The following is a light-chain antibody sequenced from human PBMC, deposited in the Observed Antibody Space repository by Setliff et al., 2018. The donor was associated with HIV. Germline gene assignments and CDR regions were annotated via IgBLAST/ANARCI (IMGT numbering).Light chain of an antibody. CDR1: RSDVGGYDY. J-gene: IGLJ1*01. CDR2: EVS. Sequence: QSVLTQPASVSGSPGQVITVSCTGTRSDVGGYDYVSWYRQHPGKAPKLLIYEVSNRPSGVSNRFSASKSANTASLTISGLQAQDEADYYCCSYTSSTAYVFGTGTKVTVL. V-gene: IGLV2-14*01. CDR3: CSYTSSTAYV.